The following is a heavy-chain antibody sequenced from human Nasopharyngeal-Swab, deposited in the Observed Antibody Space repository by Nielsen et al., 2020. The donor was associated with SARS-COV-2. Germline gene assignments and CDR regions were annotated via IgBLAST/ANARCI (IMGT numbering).Heavy chain of an antibody. CDR2: FDPEDGET. J-gene: IGHJ4*02. CDR1: GYTLTELS. Sequence: ASVKVSCKVSGYTLTELSTHWVRQAPGKGLEWMGGFDPEDGETIYAQKFQGRVTMTEDTSTDTAYMELSSLRSEDTAVYYCATVFSVTGDRGSLDYWGQGTLVTVSS. V-gene: IGHV1-24*01. D-gene: IGHD7-27*01. CDR3: ATVFSVTGDRGSLDY.